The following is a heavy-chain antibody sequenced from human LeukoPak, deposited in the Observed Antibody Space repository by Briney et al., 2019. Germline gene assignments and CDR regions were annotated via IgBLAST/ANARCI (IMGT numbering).Heavy chain of an antibody. CDR1: GYTFTGYY. CDR2: INPNSGGT. J-gene: IGHJ4*02. D-gene: IGHD3-10*01. V-gene: IGHV1-2*02. CDR3: ARGNEIGSGSDHDY. Sequence: GASVKVSCKASGYTFTGYYMHWVRQAPGQGLEWMGWINPNSGGTNYAQKFQGRVTMTRDTPISTAYMELSRLRSDDTAVYYCARGNEIGSGSDHDYWGQGTLVTVSS.